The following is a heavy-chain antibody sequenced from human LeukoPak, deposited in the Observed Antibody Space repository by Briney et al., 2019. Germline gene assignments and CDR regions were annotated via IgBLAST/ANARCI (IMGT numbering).Heavy chain of an antibody. CDR3: ASEFRHVVVTAMDAFDI. CDR1: GFTFSNFK. CDR2: ISSGSRYI. D-gene: IGHD2-21*02. Sequence: GGSLRLSCAASGFTFSNFKMNWVRQAPGKGLEWVSSISSGSRYIYYADSVKGRFTISRDNAKNSLYLQMNSLRAEDTAVYYCASEFRHVVVTAMDAFDIWGQGTMVTVSS. J-gene: IGHJ3*02. V-gene: IGHV3-21*01.